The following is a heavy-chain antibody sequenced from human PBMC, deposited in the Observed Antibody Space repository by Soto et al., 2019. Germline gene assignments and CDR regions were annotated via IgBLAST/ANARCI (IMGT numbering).Heavy chain of an antibody. CDR2: ISQDGSVK. Sequence: QVQLVESGGGVVQPGRSLTVSCAASGISISTYAMHWVRQAPGKGLEWVAVISQDGSVKYYADSVKGRFTISRDNPKNTLFLQMNSLGADDTAVYYCEGRQQNCYYYGMDVWGQGTTVTVSS. V-gene: IGHV3-30*03. J-gene: IGHJ6*02. CDR1: GISISTYA. D-gene: IGHD6-13*01. CDR3: EGRQQNCYYYGMDV.